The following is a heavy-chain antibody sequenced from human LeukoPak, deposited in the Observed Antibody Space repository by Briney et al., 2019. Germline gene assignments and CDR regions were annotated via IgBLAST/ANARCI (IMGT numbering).Heavy chain of an antibody. Sequence: PSETLSLTCTVSGGSISSSSYYWGWIRQPPGKGLEWIGSIYYSGSTYYNPSLKSRVTISVDTSKNQFSLKRSSVTAADTAVYYCARQGAFNYWGQGTLVTVS. D-gene: IGHD3-16*01. V-gene: IGHV4-39*01. CDR1: GGSISSSSYY. CDR2: IYYSGST. CDR3: ARQGAFNY. J-gene: IGHJ4*02.